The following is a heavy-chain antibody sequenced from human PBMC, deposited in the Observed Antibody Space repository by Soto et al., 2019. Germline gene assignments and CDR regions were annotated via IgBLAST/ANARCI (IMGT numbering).Heavy chain of an antibody. J-gene: IGHJ4*02. D-gene: IGHD6-13*01. CDR3: ARLYGSRGPFDY. CDR1: GGSFSGYY. CDR2: ITHSGRT. Sequence: QVQLQQWGAGLLKPSETLSLTCAVYGGSFSGYYWSWIRQPPGKGLEWIGEITHSGRTNYNPSLKSRVTLSEVTSKNQVSLKLSSVTAADTAVYYCARLYGSRGPFDYWGQGTLVTVSS. V-gene: IGHV4-34*01.